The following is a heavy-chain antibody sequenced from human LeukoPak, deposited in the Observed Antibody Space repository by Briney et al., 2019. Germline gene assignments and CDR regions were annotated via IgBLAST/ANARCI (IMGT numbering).Heavy chain of an antibody. CDR3: ARGRSSLGTNWFDP. Sequence: GASVKVSCKASGYTFTSYFIHWVRQAPGQGLEWMGIINPSGGSTSYAQKFQGRITMTRDTSTSTVYMELRSLRSEDTAMYYCARGRSSLGTNWFDPWGQGTLVTVSS. CDR1: GYTFTSYF. D-gene: IGHD6-13*01. V-gene: IGHV1-46*01. CDR2: INPSGGST. J-gene: IGHJ5*02.